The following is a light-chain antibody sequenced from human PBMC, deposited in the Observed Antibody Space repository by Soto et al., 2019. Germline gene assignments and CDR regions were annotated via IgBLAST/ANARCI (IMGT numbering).Light chain of an antibody. CDR3: QQYNNWWT. CDR2: GAS. V-gene: IGKV3-15*01. Sequence: EMVMTQSPATLSVSPGERATLSCRASQSVSNNLAWYQKKPGQAPRLLIYGASTRATGIPARFSGSGSGTEFTLTISSLQSEDFAFYYCQQYNNWWTFGQGTRVDIE. CDR1: QSVSNN. J-gene: IGKJ1*01.